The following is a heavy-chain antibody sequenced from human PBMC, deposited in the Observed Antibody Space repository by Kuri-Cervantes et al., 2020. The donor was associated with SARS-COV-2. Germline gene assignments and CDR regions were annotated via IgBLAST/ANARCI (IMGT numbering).Heavy chain of an antibody. V-gene: IGHV3-11*04. J-gene: IGHJ6*03. CDR3: AGPPYYYYYIVV. CDR1: GFTISDYY. CDR2: ISASGEII. Sequence: GESLKISCVASGFTISDYYMTWIRQTSGRGLEWVSYISASGEIIYYADSVKGRFAISRDIAKNSLYLHMNTLRAEDTAVYYCAGPPYYYYYIVVWGKGTTVTVSS.